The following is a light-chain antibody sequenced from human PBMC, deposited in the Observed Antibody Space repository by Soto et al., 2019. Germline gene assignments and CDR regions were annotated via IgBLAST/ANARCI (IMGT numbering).Light chain of an antibody. CDR3: QQYGSSPLT. CDR2: AAS. CDR1: QSLTSSY. V-gene: IGKV3-20*01. J-gene: IGKJ4*01. Sequence: EIVLTQSPGTLSLSPGERATLSCRASQSLTSSYLAWYQQKPGQAPRLLIYAASSRATGVPDRFSGSGSGTDFTLIISRLEPGDFAVYYCQQYGSSPLTFGGGTKVDIK.